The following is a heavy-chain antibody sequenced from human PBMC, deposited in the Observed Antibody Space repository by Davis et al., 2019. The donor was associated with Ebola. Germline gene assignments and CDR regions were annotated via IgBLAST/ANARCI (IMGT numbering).Heavy chain of an antibody. J-gene: IGHJ3*02. D-gene: IGHD4-17*01. CDR2: IRYDGSNE. CDR1: GFIFSSYG. Sequence: GGSLRLSCRASGFIFSSYGMQWVRQAPDKGLEWVAFIRYDGSNEYYADSVKGRFTISRDNSKNTLYLQMNSLRAEDTAIYYCARGAYGDYIVKAFDIWGQGTKVTVSS. V-gene: IGHV3-30*02. CDR3: ARGAYGDYIVKAFDI.